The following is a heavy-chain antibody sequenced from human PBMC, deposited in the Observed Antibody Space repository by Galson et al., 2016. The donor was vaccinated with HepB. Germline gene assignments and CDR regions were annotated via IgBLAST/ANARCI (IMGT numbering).Heavy chain of an antibody. CDR3: ARAAREIIIRDAYDL. J-gene: IGHJ3*01. CDR1: GGTFSSYS. V-gene: IGHV1-69*13. CDR2: IIFMFATA. D-gene: IGHD3-10*01. Sequence: SVKVSCKASGGTFSSYSVSWVRQAPGQGLEWMGGIIFMFATATYAQKFQGRLTITADESTSTAYMELSSLRSEDTAMYYCARAAREIIIRDAYDLWGQGTKVTVSS.